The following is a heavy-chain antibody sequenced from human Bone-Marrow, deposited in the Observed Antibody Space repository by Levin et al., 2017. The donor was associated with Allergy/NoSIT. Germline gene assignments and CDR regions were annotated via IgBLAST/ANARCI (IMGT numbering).Heavy chain of an antibody. J-gene: IGHJ5*02. D-gene: IGHD3-22*01. CDR2: ISYSGST. CDR3: ARHDAPFDSSGYYSTWFDP. CDR1: GDSITSVYYS. V-gene: IGHV4-39*01. Sequence: SQTLSLTCSVSGDSITSVYYSWAWIRQPPGRGLEWIASISYSGSTYYNPSLKSRVTISADTSKNQFSLKLSSVTAADTALYYCARHDAPFDSSGYYSTWFDPWGQGTLVTVPS.